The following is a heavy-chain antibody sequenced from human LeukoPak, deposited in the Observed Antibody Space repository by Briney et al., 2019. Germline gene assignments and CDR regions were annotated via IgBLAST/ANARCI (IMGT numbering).Heavy chain of an antibody. D-gene: IGHD3-9*01. CDR3: AREFPLLTYYYYYMDV. V-gene: IGHV1-18*01. J-gene: IGHJ6*03. CDR2: ISAYNGNT. CDR1: GYTFTSYG. Sequence: GASVKVSCKASGYTFTSYGISWVRQAPGQGLEWMGWISAYNGNTNYAQKLQGRVTMTTDTSTSTAYMELRSLRSDDTAVYYCAREFPLLTYYYYYMDVWGKGTTVTVSS.